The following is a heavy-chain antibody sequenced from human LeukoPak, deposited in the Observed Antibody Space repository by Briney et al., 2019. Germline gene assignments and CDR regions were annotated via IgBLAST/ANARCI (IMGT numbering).Heavy chain of an antibody. Sequence: QPGGSLRLSCVASGLTLSSFAMTWVRQAPGKGLEWVLSIRDGGDITYYADSVRGRFTISRDTSKNTLFLQMNSLRVEDTAVYYCAKDREYQVLWGYFDYWGQGILVTVSS. CDR2: IRDGGDIT. V-gene: IGHV3-23*01. J-gene: IGHJ4*02. CDR1: GLTLSSFA. D-gene: IGHD2-2*01. CDR3: AKDREYQVLWGYFDY.